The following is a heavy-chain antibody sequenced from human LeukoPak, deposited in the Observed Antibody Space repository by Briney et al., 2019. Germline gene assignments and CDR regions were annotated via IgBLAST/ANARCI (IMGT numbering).Heavy chain of an antibody. D-gene: IGHD3-10*01. J-gene: IGHJ3*02. V-gene: IGHV3-15*01. CDR3: TTRELRYYGSGTYPVAFDI. CDR2: IRSKTDYGTT. Sequence: PGGSLRLSCAASGFTFNNAWMNWVRLAPGKGLEWVGRIRSKTDYGTTDYAAPVKGRFTVSRDDSIRTLYLQMHSLKTEDTAVYYCTTRELRYYGSGTYPVAFDIWGQGTMVTVSS. CDR1: GFTFNNAW.